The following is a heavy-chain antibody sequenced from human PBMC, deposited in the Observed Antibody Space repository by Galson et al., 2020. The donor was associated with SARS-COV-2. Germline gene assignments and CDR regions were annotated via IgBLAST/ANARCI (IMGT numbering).Heavy chain of an antibody. Sequence: GGSLRLSCAASGFTFSSYSMNWVRQAPGKGLEWVSSSSSSSSYIYYADSVKGRFTISRDNAKNSLYLQMNSLRAEDTAVYYCARDITMIVRDAFDSWGQGTMVTVSS. CDR2: SSSSSSYI. D-gene: IGHD3-22*01. J-gene: IGHJ3*02. CDR1: GFTFSSYS. CDR3: ARDITMIVRDAFDS. V-gene: IGHV3-21*01.